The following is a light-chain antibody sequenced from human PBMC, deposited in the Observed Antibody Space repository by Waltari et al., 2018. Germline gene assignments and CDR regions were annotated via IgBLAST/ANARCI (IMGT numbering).Light chain of an antibody. CDR3: NSYTNSGTYV. J-gene: IGLJ1*01. CDR1: RSDVGPPNY. Sequence: QSALTQPASVSGSPGQSITISCTGTRSDVGPPNYVSWYQQRPGKAPDLIIFDVSNRPSGVSIRFSGSKSGNTASLTISGLQAEDEADYYCNSYTNSGTYVFGSGTKVTVL. V-gene: IGLV2-14*03. CDR2: DVS.